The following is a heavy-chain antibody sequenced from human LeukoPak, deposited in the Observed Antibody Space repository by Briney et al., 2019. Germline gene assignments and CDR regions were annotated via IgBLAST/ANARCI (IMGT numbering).Heavy chain of an antibody. CDR3: ASVKLGPEGFFDS. CDR1: GNTFSGYY. J-gene: IGHJ4*02. CDR2: INPKSGGT. V-gene: IGHV1-2*02. D-gene: IGHD7-27*01. Sequence: ASVKVSYKASGNTFSGYYIHWVRQAPGQGLEGMGWINPKSGGTNYAQKFQGRVTMTRDTSISTAYMELRRLRSDDTAVYHCASVKLGPEGFFDSWGQGTLVTVSS.